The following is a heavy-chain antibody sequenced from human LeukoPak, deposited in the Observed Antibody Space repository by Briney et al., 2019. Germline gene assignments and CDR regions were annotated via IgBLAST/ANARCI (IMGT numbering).Heavy chain of an antibody. D-gene: IGHD6-6*01. CDR1: GGSVSDYY. CDR3: ARETSIAARPDYFDY. CDR2: IYHTGST. J-gene: IGHJ4*02. Sequence: SETLSLTCTISGGSVSDYYWSWIRQSPGKGLEWIGYIYHTGSTSYSPSLKSRVTISADTSQNQFSLKLSSVTAADTAVYYCARETSIAARPDYFDYWGQGTLVTVSS. V-gene: IGHV4-59*02.